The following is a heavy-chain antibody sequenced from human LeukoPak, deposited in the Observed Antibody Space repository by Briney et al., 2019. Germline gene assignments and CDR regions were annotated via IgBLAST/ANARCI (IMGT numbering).Heavy chain of an antibody. Sequence: SETLSLTCTVSGGSISSSSYYWGWIRQPPGKGLEWIGSIYYSGSTYYNPSLKSRVTISVDTSKNQFSLKLSSVTAADTAVYYCARLLFTDRRYSYGSHFDYWGQGTLVTVSS. CDR2: IYYSGST. CDR1: GGSISSSSYY. V-gene: IGHV4-39*01. J-gene: IGHJ4*02. D-gene: IGHD5-18*01. CDR3: ARLLFTDRRYSYGSHFDY.